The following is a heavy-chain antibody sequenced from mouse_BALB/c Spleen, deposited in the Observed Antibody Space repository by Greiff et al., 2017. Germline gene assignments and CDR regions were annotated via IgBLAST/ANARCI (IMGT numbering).Heavy chain of an antibody. D-gene: IGHD1-1*01. Sequence: QVQLKESGPGLVAPSQSLSITCTVSGFSLTSYGVHWVRQPPGKGLEWLGVIWAGGSTNYNSALMSRLSISKDNSKSQVFLKMNSLQTDDTAMYYCASPLDYGSSYCWFAYWGQGTLVTVSA. CDR2: IWAGGST. CDR1: GFSLTSYG. CDR3: ASPLDYGSSYCWFAY. J-gene: IGHJ3*01. V-gene: IGHV2-9*02.